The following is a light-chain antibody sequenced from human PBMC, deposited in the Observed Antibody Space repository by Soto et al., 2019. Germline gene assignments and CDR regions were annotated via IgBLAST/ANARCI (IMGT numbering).Light chain of an antibody. J-gene: IGLJ3*02. Sequence: QSALTQPPSVSGAPGQRVTISCTGTSSNLGADYDVNWYQQLPGTAPKVLINGNTYRPSGVPARFSGSKSGTSASLVITDLQDEDEGDYYCQSYDTSLSGYVFGGGTKVTVL. CDR3: QSYDTSLSGYV. CDR2: GNT. V-gene: IGLV1-40*01. CDR1: SSNLGADYD.